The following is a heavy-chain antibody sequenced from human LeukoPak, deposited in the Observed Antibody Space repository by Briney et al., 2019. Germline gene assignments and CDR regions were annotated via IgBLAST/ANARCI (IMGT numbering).Heavy chain of an antibody. CDR1: GGSISSYY. D-gene: IGHD2-15*01. CDR3: AGGARYCSGGSCYFREFHY. CDR2: IYTSGST. V-gene: IGHV4-4*07. Sequence: SETLSLTCTVSGGSISSYYWSWIRQPAGKGLEWIGRIYTSGSTNYNPSLKSRVTMSVDTSKNQFSLKLSSVTAADTAVYYCAGGARYCSGGSCYFREFHYRGQGTLVTVSS. J-gene: IGHJ4*02.